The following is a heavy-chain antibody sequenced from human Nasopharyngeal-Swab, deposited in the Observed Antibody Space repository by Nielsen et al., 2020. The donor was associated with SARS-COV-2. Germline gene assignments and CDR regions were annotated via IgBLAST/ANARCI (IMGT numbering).Heavy chain of an antibody. CDR1: GFTFSSYA. CDR2: IWYDGSNK. D-gene: IGHD6-6*01. Sequence: GGSLRLSCAASGFTFSSYAMHWVRQAPGKGLEWVAVIWYDGSNKYYADSVKGRFTISRDNSKNTLYLQMNSLRAEDTAVYYCARDTSSSGRLDYWGQGTLVTVSS. CDR3: ARDTSSSGRLDY. J-gene: IGHJ4*02. V-gene: IGHV3-33*08.